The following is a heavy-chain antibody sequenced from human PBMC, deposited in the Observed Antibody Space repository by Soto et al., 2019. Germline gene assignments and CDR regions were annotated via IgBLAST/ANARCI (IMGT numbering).Heavy chain of an antibody. Sequence: SETLSLTCTVSGGSISSGDYYWSWIRQPPGKGLEWIGYIYYSGSTYYNPSLKSRVTISVDTSKNQFSLKLSSVTAADTAVYYCARVGYDSSGYYYVANWFDPWGQGTLVTVSS. J-gene: IGHJ5*02. CDR3: ARVGYDSSGYYYVANWFDP. CDR2: IYYSGST. V-gene: IGHV4-30-4*01. CDR1: GGSISSGDYY. D-gene: IGHD3-22*01.